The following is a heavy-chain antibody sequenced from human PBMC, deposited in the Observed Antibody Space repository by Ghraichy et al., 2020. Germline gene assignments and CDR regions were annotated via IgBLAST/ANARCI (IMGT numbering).Heavy chain of an antibody. CDR3: ARVGYYGSGDSGY. D-gene: IGHD3-10*01. CDR1: GFTFSDYW. CDR2: IKQDESEK. J-gene: IGHJ4*02. V-gene: IGHV3-7*01. Sequence: GGSLRLSCEASGFTFSDYWMNWVRQAPGKGLEWVANIKQDESEKYYVDSVKGRFTISRDNAKNSLYLQMNSLRAEDTAVYYCARVGYYGSGDSGYWGQGTRVTGSS.